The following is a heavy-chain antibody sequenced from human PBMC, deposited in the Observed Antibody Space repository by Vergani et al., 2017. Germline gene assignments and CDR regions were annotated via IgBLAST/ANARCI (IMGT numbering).Heavy chain of an antibody. CDR1: GGSFSGYY. V-gene: IGHV4-34*01. CDR2: INHSGST. Sequence: QVQLQQWGAGLLKPSETLSLTCAVYGGSFSGYYWSWIRQPPGKGLEWIGEINHSGSTNYNPSLKSRVTISVDTSKNQFSLKLSSVTAADTAVYYCARETYYYDSSGYYYSAFDIWGQGTMVTVSS. CDR3: ARETYYYDSSGYYYSAFDI. D-gene: IGHD3-22*01. J-gene: IGHJ3*02.